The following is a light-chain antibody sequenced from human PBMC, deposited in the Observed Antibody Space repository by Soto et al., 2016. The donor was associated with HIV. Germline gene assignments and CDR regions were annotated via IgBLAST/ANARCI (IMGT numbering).Light chain of an antibody. V-gene: IGLV3-21*03. CDR3: QVWDSGDDHVV. Sequence: SYVLTQPPSVSVAPGKTARITCGGNNIGSESVHWYQQKPGQAPVLVVYDDSDRPSGIPERFSGSNSGSTATLTISRVEAGDEADYYCQVWDSGDDHVVFGGGTKLTVL. J-gene: IGLJ2*01. CDR2: DDS. CDR1: NIGSES.